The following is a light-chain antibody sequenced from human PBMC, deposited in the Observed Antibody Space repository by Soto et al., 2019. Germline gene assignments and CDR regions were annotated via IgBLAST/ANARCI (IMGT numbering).Light chain of an antibody. CDR3: QQYGTYLWT. Sequence: DIRVTRSPASVSASVLDIVTITCQASQDINKYLNWFQQKPGKAPKLLMYDASSLESGVPSRFSGSGSGTEFTLTISSLQPDDFATYYCQQYGTYLWTFGQGTKVDIK. CDR2: DAS. CDR1: QDINKY. J-gene: IGKJ1*01. V-gene: IGKV1-16*01.